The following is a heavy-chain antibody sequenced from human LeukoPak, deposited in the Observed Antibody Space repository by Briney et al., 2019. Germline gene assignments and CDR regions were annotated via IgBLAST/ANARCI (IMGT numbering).Heavy chain of an antibody. J-gene: IGHJ6*03. V-gene: IGHV3-7*01. CDR2: IKQDGSEK. CDR3: ARDHSGYSLNYYYYYMDV. D-gene: IGHD5-12*01. CDR1: AFTFSSYW. Sequence: GGSLRLSCAASAFTFSSYWMSWVRQAPGKGLEWVANIKQDGSEKYYVDSVKGRFTISRDNAKNSLYLQMNSLRAEDTAVYYCARDHSGYSLNYYYYYMDVWGKGTTVTVSS.